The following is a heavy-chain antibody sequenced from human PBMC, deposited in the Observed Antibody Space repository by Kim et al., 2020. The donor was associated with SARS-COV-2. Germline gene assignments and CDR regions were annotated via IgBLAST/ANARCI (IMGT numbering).Heavy chain of an antibody. CDR3: ARDLTITIFGVVIDYYYMDV. Sequence: GRFTISRANAKNSLYLQMNSLRAEDTAVYYCARDLTITIFGVVIDYYYMDVWGKGTTVTVSS. J-gene: IGHJ6*03. V-gene: IGHV3-48*03. D-gene: IGHD3-3*01.